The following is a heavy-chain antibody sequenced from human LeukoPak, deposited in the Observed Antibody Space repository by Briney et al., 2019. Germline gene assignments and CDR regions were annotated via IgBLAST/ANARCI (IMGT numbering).Heavy chain of an antibody. Sequence: PGVSLRLSCAASGFTFSSYEMNWLRLAPGKGLEGVSYISSSGSTIYYADAVKGRFTISRDNAKNSLYLQMHSLRAEDTAVYYCTELGITMIGGVWGKGTTVTISS. J-gene: IGHJ6*04. D-gene: IGHD3-10*02. CDR2: ISSSGSTI. CDR3: TELGITMIGGV. V-gene: IGHV3-48*03. CDR1: GFTFSSYE.